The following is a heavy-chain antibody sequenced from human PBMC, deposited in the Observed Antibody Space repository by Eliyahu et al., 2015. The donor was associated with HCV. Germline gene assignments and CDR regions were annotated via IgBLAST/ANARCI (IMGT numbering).Heavy chain of an antibody. D-gene: IGHD1-14*01. CDR3: ARNRWRLDY. CDR1: GGSISSYY. Sequence: VKLQESGPGLVKPSETLSLTCTVSGGSISSYYWSWIRQPPGKGLEWIGYIYYSGSTNYNPSLKSRVTISVDTSKNQFSLKLSSVTAADTAVYYCARNRWRLDYWGQGTLVTVSS. V-gene: IGHV4-59*08. CDR2: IYYSGST. J-gene: IGHJ4*02.